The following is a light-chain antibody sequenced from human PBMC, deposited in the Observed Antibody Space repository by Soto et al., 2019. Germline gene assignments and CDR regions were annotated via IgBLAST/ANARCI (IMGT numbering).Light chain of an antibody. V-gene: IGKV1-5*03. Sequence: DIQMTQSPSTLSASVGDRVTITCRASQTISSWLAWYQQKPGKAPKLLIYKASNLDSGVPSRFSGNGSGTEFTLTISSLQPDDFATYYCQHYDSYSTFGQGTKVEL. J-gene: IGKJ1*01. CDR3: QHYDSYST. CDR2: KAS. CDR1: QTISSW.